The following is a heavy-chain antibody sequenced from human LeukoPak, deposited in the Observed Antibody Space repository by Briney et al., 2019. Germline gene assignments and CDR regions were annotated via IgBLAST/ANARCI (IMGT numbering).Heavy chain of an antibody. CDR3: AKGNYYDFWSGYYNPAFDY. CDR1: GFTFSSYA. Sequence: PGGSLRLSCAASGFTFSSYAMHWVRQAPGKGLEYVSAISSNGGSTYYANSVKGRFTISRDNSKNTLYLQMNSLRAEDTAIYYCAKGNYYDFWSGYYNPAFDYWGQGTLVTVSS. V-gene: IGHV3-64*01. J-gene: IGHJ4*02. CDR2: ISSNGGST. D-gene: IGHD3-3*01.